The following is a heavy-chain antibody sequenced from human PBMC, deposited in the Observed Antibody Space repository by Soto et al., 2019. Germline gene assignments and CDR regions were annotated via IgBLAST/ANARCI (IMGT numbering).Heavy chain of an antibody. CDR3: ARSGPGGYIDY. CDR2: TYYRSKWYN. D-gene: IGHD3-22*01. Sequence: SHTLSLPCAISGDSVASNSAAWNLIRQSPSRGLEWLGRTYYRSKWYNHYAVSVKSRITVNPDTSKNQFSLQLNSVTPEDTAVYYCARSGPGGYIDYWGQGTLVTVSS. V-gene: IGHV6-1*01. J-gene: IGHJ4*02. CDR1: GDSVASNSAA.